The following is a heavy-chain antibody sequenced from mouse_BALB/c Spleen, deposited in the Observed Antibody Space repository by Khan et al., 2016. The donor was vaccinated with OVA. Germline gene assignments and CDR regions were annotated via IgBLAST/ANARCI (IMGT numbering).Heavy chain of an antibody. Sequence: VELVESGAELARPGASVKMSCKASGYTFTSYTIHWIKLRPGQGLEWIGYINPSNGYTNYNQKFKDKAILTADYSSTTAYMQLSSLKTDDTAVYNCVRDEAYYGNDGWFAYWGQGTLVTVSA. CDR2: INPSNGYT. CDR3: VRDEAYYGNDGWFAY. D-gene: IGHD2-14*01. J-gene: IGHJ3*01. V-gene: IGHV1-4*01. CDR1: GYTFTSYT.